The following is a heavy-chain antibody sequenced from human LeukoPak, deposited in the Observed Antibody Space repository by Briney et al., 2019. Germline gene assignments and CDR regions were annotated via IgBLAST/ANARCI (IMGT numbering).Heavy chain of an antibody. Sequence: GRSLRLSCAASGFTFSSYALHWVRQAPGKGLEWVAVISYDGSNKYYADSVRGRFTISRDNSKNTLYLQMSSLRVEDTAVYHCARVDCSGGSCYLRPFDYWGQGTLVTVSS. CDR3: ARVDCSGGSCYLRPFDY. J-gene: IGHJ4*02. D-gene: IGHD2-15*01. CDR1: GFTFSSYA. V-gene: IGHV3-30-3*01. CDR2: ISYDGSNK.